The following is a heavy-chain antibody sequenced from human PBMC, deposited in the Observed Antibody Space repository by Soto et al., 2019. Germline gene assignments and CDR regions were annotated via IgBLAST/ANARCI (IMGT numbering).Heavy chain of an antibody. CDR2: ISYDGGNK. D-gene: IGHD3-22*01. CDR1: GFTFSSYG. J-gene: IGHJ3*02. Sequence: GSLRLSCAASGFTFSSYGMHWVRQAPGKGLEWVAVISYDGGNKYYADSVKGRFTISRDNSKNTLYLQMNSLRAEDTAVYYCAKDYYYDSSGYYYGSGAIDIWGQGTMVTVSS. CDR3: AKDYYYDSSGYYYGSGAIDI. V-gene: IGHV3-30*18.